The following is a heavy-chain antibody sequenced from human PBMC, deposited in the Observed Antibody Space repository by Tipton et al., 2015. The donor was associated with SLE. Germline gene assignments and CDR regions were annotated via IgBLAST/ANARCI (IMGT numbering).Heavy chain of an antibody. Sequence: SGFTFSSYGMHWVRQAPGKGLEWVAFIRYDGSNKYYADSVKGRFSISRDNSKNTLSLQMNSLRVEDTAVYYCARDRGVIGNAFDIWGHGTMVTVSS. J-gene: IGHJ3*02. CDR2: IRYDGSNK. D-gene: IGHD3-10*01. CDR3: ARDRGVIGNAFDI. CDR1: GFTFSSYG. V-gene: IGHV3-30*02.